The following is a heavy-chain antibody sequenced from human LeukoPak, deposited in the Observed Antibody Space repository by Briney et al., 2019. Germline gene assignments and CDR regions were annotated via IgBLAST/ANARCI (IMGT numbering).Heavy chain of an antibody. D-gene: IGHD3-10*01. J-gene: IGHJ5*02. CDR3: ARGTGTRITMVRGVIKPFDP. CDR2: INHSGST. V-gene: IGHV4-34*01. Sequence: SETLSLTCAVYGGSFSGYYWSWIRQPPGKGLEWIGEINHSGSTNYNPSLKSRVTISVDTSKNQFSLKLSSVTAADTAVYYCARGTGTRITMVRGVIKPFDPWGQGTLVTVSS. CDR1: GGSFSGYY.